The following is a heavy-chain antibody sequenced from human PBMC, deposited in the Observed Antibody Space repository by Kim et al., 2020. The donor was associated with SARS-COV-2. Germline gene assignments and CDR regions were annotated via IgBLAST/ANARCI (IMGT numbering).Heavy chain of an antibody. CDR3: ASIAGYSSGWWSVRPD. CDR1: GFTFSSYA. CDR2: ISYDGSNK. J-gene: IGHJ4*02. D-gene: IGHD6-19*01. V-gene: IGHV3-30-3*01. Sequence: GGSLRLSCAASGFTFSSYAMHWVRQAPGKGLEWVAVISYDGSNKYYADSVKGRFTISRDNSKNTLYLQMNSLRAEDTAVYYCASIAGYSSGWWSVRPDWGQGTLVTVSS.